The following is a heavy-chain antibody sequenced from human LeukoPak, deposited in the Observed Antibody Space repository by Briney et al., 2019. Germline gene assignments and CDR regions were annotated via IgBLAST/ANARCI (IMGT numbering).Heavy chain of an antibody. V-gene: IGHV4-59*01. J-gene: IGHJ4*02. CDR1: GGSISSYY. Sequence: SETLSLTCTVSGGSISSYYWSWIRQPPGKGLEWIGYIYYSGSTNDNPSLKSRVTISVDTSKNQFSLKLSSVTAADTAVYYCARTEYFVFDYWGQGTLVTVSS. CDR2: IYYSGST. D-gene: IGHD6-6*01. CDR3: ARTEYFVFDY.